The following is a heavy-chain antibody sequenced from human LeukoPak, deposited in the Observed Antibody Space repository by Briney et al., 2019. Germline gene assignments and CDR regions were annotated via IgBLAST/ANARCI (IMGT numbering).Heavy chain of an antibody. CDR3: AREVWGPEY. V-gene: IGHV3-30*19. CDR2: IYNDGRKQ. J-gene: IGHJ4*02. D-gene: IGHD1-14*01. CDR1: GFTFSDCG. Sequence: GGSLRLSCAAYGFTFSDCGMHWARQAPGKGLEWVSFIYNDGRKQYYADSLKGRFTISRDNSKNMLYLQVNSVTADDTAVYYCAREVWGPEYWGQGTLVTVSS.